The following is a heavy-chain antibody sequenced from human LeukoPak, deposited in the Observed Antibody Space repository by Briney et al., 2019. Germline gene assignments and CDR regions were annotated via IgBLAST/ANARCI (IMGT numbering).Heavy chain of an antibody. Sequence: ETLSLTCTVSGGSISTYYWSWIRQPPGKGLEWIGYIYYSGSTNYNPSLKSRVTISVDTSKNQFSLKLSSVTAADTAVYYCARLGPRGNYFDYWGQGTLVTVSS. CDR3: ARLGPRGNYFDY. CDR2: IYYSGST. D-gene: IGHD3-16*01. V-gene: IGHV4-59*08. CDR1: GGSISTYY. J-gene: IGHJ4*02.